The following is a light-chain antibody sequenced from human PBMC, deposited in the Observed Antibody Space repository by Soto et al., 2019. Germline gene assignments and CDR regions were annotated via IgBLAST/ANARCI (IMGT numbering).Light chain of an antibody. J-gene: IGKJ1*01. Sequence: EIVLTQSPGTLSLSPGERATLSCRASQSVTSNYLAWYQQKPGQAPRLLIQRASSRATGIPDRFSGSASGTDFTLTISRLEPEDFAVYYCQQYGTPLWTFGQGTKVEI. CDR1: QSVTSNY. CDR2: RAS. V-gene: IGKV3-20*01. CDR3: QQYGTPLWT.